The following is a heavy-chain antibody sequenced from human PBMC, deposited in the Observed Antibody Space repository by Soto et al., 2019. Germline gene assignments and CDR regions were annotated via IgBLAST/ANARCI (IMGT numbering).Heavy chain of an antibody. CDR2: ISGSGGGT. CDR1: RFTFTRSP. CDR3: VKRGTVTTDYYGMDV. V-gene: IGHV3-23*01. Sequence: GGSLRLSCAASRFTFTRSPMSWVRQAPVRGLEWVSAISGSGGGTYYADSVRGRFTISRDNSKNTLYLQMNSLRDEDTAIYYCVKRGTVTTDYYGMDVWGQGTTVTVSS. D-gene: IGHD4-17*01. J-gene: IGHJ6*02.